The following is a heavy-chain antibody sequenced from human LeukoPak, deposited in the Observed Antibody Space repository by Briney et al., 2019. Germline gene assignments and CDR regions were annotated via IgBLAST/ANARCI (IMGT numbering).Heavy chain of an antibody. D-gene: IGHD2-15*01. Sequence: GGSLRLSCAASGFPLSSYAMSWVRQGPGKGLEWVAATSSSDAGVYHADSVRGRFTISRDNSKNTLYLQMNSLRVEDAAVYYCARAPVTSCRGAFCYPFDYWGEGNLVTVSS. CDR1: GFPLSSYA. V-gene: IGHV3-23*01. CDR2: TSSSDAGV. J-gene: IGHJ4*02. CDR3: ARAPVTSCRGAFCYPFDY.